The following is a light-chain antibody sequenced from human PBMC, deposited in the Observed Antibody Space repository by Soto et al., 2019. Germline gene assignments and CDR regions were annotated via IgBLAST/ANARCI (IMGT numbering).Light chain of an antibody. CDR1: QSVSSN. V-gene: IGKV3-15*01. J-gene: IGKJ1*01. Sequence: EIVMTQSPATLSVSPGERATLSCRASQSVSSNLAWYQQKPGQAPRLLIYGASTRATGIPVRFSGSGSGTECTLTISSLQSEDFAVYYCEQYNNWPALTFGQGTKVEIK. CDR3: EQYNNWPALT. CDR2: GAS.